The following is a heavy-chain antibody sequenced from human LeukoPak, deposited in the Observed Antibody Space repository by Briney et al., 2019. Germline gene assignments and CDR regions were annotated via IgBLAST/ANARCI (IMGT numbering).Heavy chain of an antibody. J-gene: IGHJ6*03. Sequence: SETLSLTCTVSGGSISSYYWRWLRQPPGKGLEWLGYIYYSGSTNYNPSLKRRVTISVDTSKNQFSLKLSPVTAADTAVYYCARATEAHSWRTRSYDYYMDVWGKGTTVTVSS. V-gene: IGHV4-59*01. CDR3: ARATEAHSWRTRSYDYYMDV. CDR1: GGSISSYY. CDR2: IYYSGST. D-gene: IGHD6-13*01.